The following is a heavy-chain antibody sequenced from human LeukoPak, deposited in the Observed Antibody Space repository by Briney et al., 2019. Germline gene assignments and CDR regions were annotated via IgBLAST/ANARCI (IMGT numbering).Heavy chain of an antibody. Sequence: GGSLRLSCAASGFTVGTNYMTWVRQAPGKGLEWVAVIFSDSSTYYADSVKGRFTISRDKSKNTLFLQMNSLRAEDTAVYYCARDKNRGRSYYGWFDPWGQGTLVTVSS. CDR2: IFSDSST. CDR1: GFTVGTNY. CDR3: ARDKNRGRSYYGWFDP. D-gene: IGHD1-26*01. V-gene: IGHV3-53*01. J-gene: IGHJ5*02.